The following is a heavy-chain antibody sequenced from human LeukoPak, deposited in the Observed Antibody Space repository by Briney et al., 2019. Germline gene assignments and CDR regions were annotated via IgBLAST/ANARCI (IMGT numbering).Heavy chain of an antibody. CDR3: ATHARGYSSYYYYYYMDV. J-gene: IGHJ6*03. D-gene: IGHD6-13*01. Sequence: PGRSLRLSCAASGFTFSSYAMHWVRQAPGKGLEWVSAISGSGGSTYYADSVKGRFTISRDNSKNTLYLQMNSLRAEDTAVYYCATHARGYSSYYYYYYMDVWGKGTTVTVSS. CDR1: GFTFSSYA. CDR2: ISGSGGST. V-gene: IGHV3-23*01.